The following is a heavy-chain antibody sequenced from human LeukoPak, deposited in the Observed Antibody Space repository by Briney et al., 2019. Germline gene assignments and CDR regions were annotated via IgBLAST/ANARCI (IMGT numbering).Heavy chain of an antibody. V-gene: IGHV3-9*01. J-gene: IGHJ6*02. CDR1: GFTFDVYA. CDR2: ISWNSGSI. Sequence: GGSLRLSCAASGFTFDVYAMHWVRQAPGKGLEWVSGISWNSGSIGYSDSVKGRFTISRDNAKNSLYLQMNSLRAEDTALYYCAKEDYDILTGYIYGMDVWGQGTTVTVSS. CDR3: AKEDYDILTGYIYGMDV. D-gene: IGHD3-9*01.